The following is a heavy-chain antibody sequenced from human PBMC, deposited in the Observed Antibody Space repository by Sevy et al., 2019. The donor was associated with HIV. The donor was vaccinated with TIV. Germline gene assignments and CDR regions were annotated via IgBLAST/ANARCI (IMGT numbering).Heavy chain of an antibody. CDR1: GYTFTSYG. J-gene: IGHJ5*02. V-gene: IGHV1-18*01. CDR3: AGGVYWGPLGELPSHNWFDP. D-gene: IGHD1-26*01. CDR2: ISAYNGNT. Sequence: ASVKVSCKASGYTFTSYGISWVRQAPGQGLEWMGWISAYNGNTTYAQKLQGRVTMTTDTSTSTAYMELRSLGSDDTAVYYCAGGVYWGPLGELPSHNWFDPWGQGTLVTVSS.